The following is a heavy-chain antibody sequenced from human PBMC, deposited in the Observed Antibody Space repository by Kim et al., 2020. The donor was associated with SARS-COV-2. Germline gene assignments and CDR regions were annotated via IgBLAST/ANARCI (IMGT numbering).Heavy chain of an antibody. Sequence: SETLSLTCTVSGGSISSSSYYWGWIRQPPGKGLEWIGSIYYSGSTYYNPSLKSRVTISVDTSKNQFSLKLSSVTAADTAVYYCARRVTTRITRGLFDYWGQGTLVTVSS. CDR3: ARRVTTRITRGLFDY. V-gene: IGHV4-39*01. J-gene: IGHJ4*02. CDR1: GGSISSSSYY. CDR2: IYYSGST. D-gene: IGHD4-17*01.